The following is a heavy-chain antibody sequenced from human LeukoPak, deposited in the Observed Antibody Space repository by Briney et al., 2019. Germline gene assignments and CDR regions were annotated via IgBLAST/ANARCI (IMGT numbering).Heavy chain of an antibody. CDR3: ARDINYYDASGPQTHTD. J-gene: IGHJ4*02. D-gene: IGHD3-22*01. V-gene: IGHV3-7*04. Sequence: SGGSLRLSCAASGFTFSRYWMSWVRQAPGKGLEWVANVKLDAGEKYYVDSVKGRFTISRDNAKNSLYLQMNSLRAEDTAVYYCARDINYYDASGPQTHTDWGQGTLVTVSS. CDR1: GFTFSRYW. CDR2: VKLDAGEK.